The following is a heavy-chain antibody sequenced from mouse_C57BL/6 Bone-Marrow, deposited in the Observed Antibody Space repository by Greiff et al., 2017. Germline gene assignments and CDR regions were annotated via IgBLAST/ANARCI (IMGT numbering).Heavy chain of an antibody. D-gene: IGHD2-2*01. CDR3: ARLWFRDYFDY. V-gene: IGHV1-81*01. CDR1: GYTFTSYG. J-gene: IGHJ2*01. Sequence: QVQLQQSGAELARPGASVKLSCKASGYTFTSYGISRVKQRTGQGLVWIGEIYLSSGNTYYNEKFKGKPTLTADKSSSTAYMELRSLTSEDSAVYFCARLWFRDYFDYWGKGTTLTVSS. CDR2: IYLSSGNT.